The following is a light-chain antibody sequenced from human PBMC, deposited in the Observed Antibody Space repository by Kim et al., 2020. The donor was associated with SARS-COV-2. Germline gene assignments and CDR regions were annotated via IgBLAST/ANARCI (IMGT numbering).Light chain of an antibody. V-gene: IGLV1-44*01. CDR2: SKK. CDR1: RSNIGSKT. CDR3: AAWEDSLNGGV. J-gene: IGLJ3*02. Sequence: GQRVKITCYGSRSNIGSKTVKWNKQHPGTAPKLVIYSKKKRPSGGPDRFSGSKYGTSDKLAISGLQSEDEADYNCAAWEDSLNGGVFGGGTQLTVL.